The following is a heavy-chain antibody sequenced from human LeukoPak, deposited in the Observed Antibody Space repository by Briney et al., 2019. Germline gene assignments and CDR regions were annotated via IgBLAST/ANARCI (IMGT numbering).Heavy chain of an antibody. Sequence: GRSLRLSCAATGFTFKDYGMHWVRQPPGKGLEWVSSINWNGGGTDYADSVKGRFTISRDNAKNSLYLRLSSLRPEDTALYYCAKHMRATNTYSFFGLDVWGQGTTVTVSS. CDR1: GFTFKDYG. V-gene: IGHV3-9*01. CDR3: AKHMRATNTYSFFGLDV. J-gene: IGHJ6*02. D-gene: IGHD1-26*01. CDR2: INWNGGGT.